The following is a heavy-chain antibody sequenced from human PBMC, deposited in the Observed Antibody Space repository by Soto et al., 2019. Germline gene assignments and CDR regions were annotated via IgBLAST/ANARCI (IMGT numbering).Heavy chain of an antibody. Sequence: QVQLVESGGGVVQPGRSLRLSCAASGFTFSSYGMHWVRQAPGKGLEWVAVISYDGSNKYYADSVKGRFTISRDKSKNTLYLQMNSLRAEDTAVYYCAKDTVPTFVHYYYYYGMDVWGQGTTVTVSS. CDR2: ISYDGSNK. CDR1: GFTFSSYG. CDR3: AKDTVPTFVHYYYYYGMDV. J-gene: IGHJ6*02. V-gene: IGHV3-30*18. D-gene: IGHD4-4*01.